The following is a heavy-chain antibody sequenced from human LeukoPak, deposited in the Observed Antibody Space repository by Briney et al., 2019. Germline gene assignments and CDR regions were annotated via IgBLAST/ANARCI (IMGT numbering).Heavy chain of an antibody. CDR3: GKTDIYFNPIDY. D-gene: IGHD3-9*01. CDR1: GVSISSSEW. CDR2: IHRDGRT. V-gene: IGHV4-4*02. J-gene: IGHJ4*02. Sequence: PSGTLSLTCAVSGVSISSSEWWIRVRQPPGQGLEWIGEIHRDGRTRYNPSLKSRVTMSMDYSKNQFSLSVTSVTAADTAIYYCGKTDIYFNPIDYWGPGSLVTVSS.